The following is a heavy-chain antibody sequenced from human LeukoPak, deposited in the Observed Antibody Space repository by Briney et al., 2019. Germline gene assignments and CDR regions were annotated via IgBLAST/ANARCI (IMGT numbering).Heavy chain of an antibody. D-gene: IGHD2-2*01. CDR2: IHPGDSDT. Sequence: PGESLKISCKGSGYSFTTYWIAWVRQMPGKGLEWMGIIHPGDSDTRYSPSFQGQVTISVDKSVSAAYLQWSSLKASDTAMYYCASPPTRECSSISCPLSYWGQGTLVTVSS. V-gene: IGHV5-51*03. CDR3: ASPPTRECSSISCPLSY. CDR1: GYSFTTYW. J-gene: IGHJ4*02.